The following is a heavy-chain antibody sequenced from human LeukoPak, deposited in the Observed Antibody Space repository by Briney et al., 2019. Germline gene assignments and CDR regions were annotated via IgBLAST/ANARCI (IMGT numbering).Heavy chain of an antibody. CDR1: GFTFFHYA. D-gene: IGHD4-17*01. CDR2: ISSVSTYQ. V-gene: IGHV3-21*01. CDR3: ARDRNDYGDPDALDF. J-gene: IGHJ3*01. Sequence: GGSLRLSCTASGFTFFHYAMNWVRQAPGKGLEWVASISSVSTYQHYADSVKGRFIISRDNAKDSLFLHMSSLSVEDTAVYYCARDRNDYGDPDALDFWGQGTVVTVSS.